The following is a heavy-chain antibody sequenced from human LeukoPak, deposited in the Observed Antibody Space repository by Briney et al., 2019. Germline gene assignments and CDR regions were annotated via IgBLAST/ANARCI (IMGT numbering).Heavy chain of an antibody. CDR3: ATVFGGVSPHFDY. CDR1: GNTFTDYY. Sequence: GASVKVSCKVSGNTFTDYYMHWVQQAPGKGLEWMGLVDPEDGETIYAEKFQGRVTITADTSTDTAYMGLSILRSEDTAVYYCATVFGGVSPHFDYWGQGTLVTVSS. V-gene: IGHV1-69-2*01. CDR2: VDPEDGET. D-gene: IGHD3-16*01. J-gene: IGHJ4*02.